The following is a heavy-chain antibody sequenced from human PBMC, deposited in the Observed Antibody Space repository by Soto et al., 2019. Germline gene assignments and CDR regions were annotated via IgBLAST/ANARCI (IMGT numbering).Heavy chain of an antibody. CDR2: ISDSGGLT. V-gene: IGHV3-23*01. D-gene: IGHD6-6*01. J-gene: IGHJ3*02. CDR1: GFAFSSHP. CDR3: ARRAFGSSRSFDI. Sequence: GGSLRLSCAASGFAFSSHPMSWVRQAPERGLEWVSGISDSGGLTYNADSVKGRFTISRDNSKNTLYLQMNSLRAEDTALYYCARRAFGSSRSFDIWGQGTMVTVSS.